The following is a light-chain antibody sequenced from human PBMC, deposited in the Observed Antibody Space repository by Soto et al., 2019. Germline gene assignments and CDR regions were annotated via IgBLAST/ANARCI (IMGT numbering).Light chain of an antibody. Sequence: DIQMTQSPSTLPASVGDRVTITCRASQSINDWLAWYQQKPGKAPKLLIYKASSLESGVPSRFSGSGSGTEFTLTISSLQPDDFATYYGQQCSFYWTFGQGTKVEIK. CDR1: QSINDW. V-gene: IGKV1-5*03. CDR3: QQCSFYWT. J-gene: IGKJ1*01. CDR2: KAS.